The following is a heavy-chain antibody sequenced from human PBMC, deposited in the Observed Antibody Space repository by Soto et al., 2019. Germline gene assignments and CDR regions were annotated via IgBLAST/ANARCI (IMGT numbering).Heavy chain of an antibody. CDR3: AKDLAARPFKNFDY. CDR2: ISYDGSNK. J-gene: IGHJ4*02. V-gene: IGHV3-30*18. CDR1: GFTFSSYG. Sequence: PGGSLRLSCAASGFTFSSYGMHWVRQAPGKGLEWVAVISYDGSNKYYADSVKGRFTISRDNSKNTLYLQMNSLRAEDTPVYYCAKDLAARPFKNFDYWGQGTLVTVSS. D-gene: IGHD6-6*01.